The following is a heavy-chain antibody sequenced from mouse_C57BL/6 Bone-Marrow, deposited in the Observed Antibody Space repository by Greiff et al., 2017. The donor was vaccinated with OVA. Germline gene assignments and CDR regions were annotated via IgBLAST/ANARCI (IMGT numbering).Heavy chain of an antibody. D-gene: IGHD1-1*01. CDR3: ARGPYYYGSSYFSWFAY. J-gene: IGHJ3*01. CDR1: GFTFSDYY. CDR2: INYDGSST. V-gene: IGHV5-16*01. Sequence: EVQRVESEGGLVQPGSSMKLSCTASGFTFSDYYMAWVRQVPEKGLEWVANINYDGSSTYYLDSLKSRFIISRDNAKNILYLQMSSLKSEDTATYYCARGPYYYGSSYFSWFAYWGQGTLVTVSA.